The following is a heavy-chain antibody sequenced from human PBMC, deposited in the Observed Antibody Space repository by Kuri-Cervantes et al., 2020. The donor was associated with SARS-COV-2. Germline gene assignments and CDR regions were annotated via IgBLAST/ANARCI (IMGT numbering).Heavy chain of an antibody. V-gene: IGHV3-48*04. CDR1: GFTFSSYS. Sequence: GGSLRLSCAASGFTFSSYSMNWVRQAPGKGLEWVSNIGPSGTTKYYADSVKGRFTISRDNAKNSLYLQMSSLRAEDTAVYYCARDVDIVVVPAAVTFDYWGQGTLVTVSS. CDR2: IGPSGTTK. D-gene: IGHD2-2*01. J-gene: IGHJ4*02. CDR3: ARDVDIVVVPAAVTFDY.